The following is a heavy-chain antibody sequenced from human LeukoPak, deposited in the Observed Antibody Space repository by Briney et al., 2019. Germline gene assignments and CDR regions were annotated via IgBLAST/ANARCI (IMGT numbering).Heavy chain of an antibody. D-gene: IGHD2-2*01. J-gene: IGHJ4*02. V-gene: IGHV4-34*01. CDR1: GGPFSSYF. Sequence: SETLSLTCTVYGGPFSSYFWSWIRQPPGKGLEWIGEINHSGSTNYNPSLKSRVTISVDTSKNQFSLKLSSVTAADTAVYYCARVDCSSTSCYALQHSYYYDSSGYFDYWGQGTLVTVSS. CDR2: INHSGST. CDR3: ARVDCSSTSCYALQHSYYYDSSGYFDY.